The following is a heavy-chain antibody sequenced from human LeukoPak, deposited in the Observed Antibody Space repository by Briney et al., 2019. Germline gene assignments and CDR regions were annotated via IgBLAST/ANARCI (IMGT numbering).Heavy chain of an antibody. D-gene: IGHD6-19*01. Sequence: GASVKVSCKASGGTFSSYAISWVRQAPGQGLEWMGGIIPIFGTANYAQKFQGRVTVTADESTSTAYMELSSLRSEDTAVYYCARGSRYSSGAPGGFDPWGQETLVTVSS. V-gene: IGHV1-69*13. CDR1: GGTFSSYA. CDR2: IIPIFGTA. CDR3: ARGSRYSSGAPGGFDP. J-gene: IGHJ5*02.